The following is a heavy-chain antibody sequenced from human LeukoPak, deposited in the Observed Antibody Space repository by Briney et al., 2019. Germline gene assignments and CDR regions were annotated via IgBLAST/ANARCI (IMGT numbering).Heavy chain of an antibody. V-gene: IGHV1-69*13. CDR1: GGTFSSYA. J-gene: IGHJ4*02. CDR3: ARHRNQLWLSADY. Sequence: ASVKVSCKASGGTFSSYAISWVRRAPGQGLEWMGGIIPIFGTANYAQKFQGRVTITADESTSTAYMELSSLRSEDTAVYYCARHRNQLWLSADYWGQGTLVTVSS. CDR2: IIPIFGTA. D-gene: IGHD3-10*01.